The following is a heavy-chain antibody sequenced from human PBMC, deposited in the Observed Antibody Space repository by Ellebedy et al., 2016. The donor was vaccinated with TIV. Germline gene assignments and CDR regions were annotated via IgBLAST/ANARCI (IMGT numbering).Heavy chain of an antibody. CDR1: GGTFSRYA. D-gene: IGHD3-22*01. CDR2: IMPILDIA. Sequence: AASVKVSCKASGGTFSRYALNWVRQAPGQGLEWMVRIMPILDIANYPQKFQGRVTITADKSTSTAYMELRSLRSEDTAVYYCARDLLGSADYWGQGTLVTVSS. CDR3: ARDLLGSADY. V-gene: IGHV1-69*04. J-gene: IGHJ4*02.